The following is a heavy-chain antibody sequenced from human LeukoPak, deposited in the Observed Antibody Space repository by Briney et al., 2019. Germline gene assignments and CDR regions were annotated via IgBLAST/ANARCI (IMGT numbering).Heavy chain of an antibody. CDR2: INPSGGST. V-gene: IGHV1-46*01. CDR3: ARGHYDSSGHLDY. J-gene: IGHJ4*02. D-gene: IGHD3-22*01. CDR1: GGTFSSYA. Sequence: ASVKVSCKASGGTFSSYAISWVRQAPGQGLEWMGIINPSGGSTSYAQKFQGRVTMTRDTSTSTVYMELSSLRSEDTAVYYCARGHYDSSGHLDYWGQGTLVTVSS.